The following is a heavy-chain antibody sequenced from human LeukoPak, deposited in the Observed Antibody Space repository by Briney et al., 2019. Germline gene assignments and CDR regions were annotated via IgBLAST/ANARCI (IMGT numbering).Heavy chain of an antibody. Sequence: SLRLSCAASGFAFSSYAMNWVRQAPGKGLEWVAAISGGGGSTYYADSVKGRFTISRDNSKNALYMQMNSLRDEDTAVYYCAKARGDATVTTYSVDYWGQGTLVTVSS. D-gene: IGHD4-17*01. J-gene: IGHJ4*02. CDR2: ISGGGGST. V-gene: IGHV3-23*01. CDR3: AKARGDATVTTYSVDY. CDR1: GFAFSSYA.